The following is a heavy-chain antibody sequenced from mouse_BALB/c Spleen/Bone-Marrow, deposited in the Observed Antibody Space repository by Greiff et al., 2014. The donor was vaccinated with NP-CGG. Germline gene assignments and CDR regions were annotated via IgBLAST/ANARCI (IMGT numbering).Heavy chain of an antibody. J-gene: IGHJ4*01. CDR2: INPSSAYT. Sequence: QVQLQQSGAELARPGASVKMSCQASGYTFTRYTMHWEKQRPGQGLEWIGYINPSSAYTNYNQKFKDKDTLTADKSSSTAYMQLSSLTSEDSAVYYCTIRYYAMDYWGQGTSVTVSS. CDR1: GYTFTRYT. V-gene: IGHV1-4*01. CDR3: TIRYYAMDY. D-gene: IGHD1-1*01.